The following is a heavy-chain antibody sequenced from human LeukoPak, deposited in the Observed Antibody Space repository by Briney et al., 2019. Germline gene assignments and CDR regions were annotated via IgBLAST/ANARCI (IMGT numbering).Heavy chain of an antibody. V-gene: IGHV4-59*01. CDR1: GGSISSYY. J-gene: IGHJ4*02. D-gene: IGHD2-15*01. CDR2: IYYSGST. CDR3: ARAGYCSGGSCYSVGYGDYYFDY. Sequence: SETLSLTCTVSGGSISSYYWSWIRQPPGKGLEWIGYIYYSGSTNYNPSLKIRVTISVDTSKTQLSLKLSSVTAADTAVYSCARAGYCSGGSCYSVGYGDYYFDYWGQGTLVTVSS.